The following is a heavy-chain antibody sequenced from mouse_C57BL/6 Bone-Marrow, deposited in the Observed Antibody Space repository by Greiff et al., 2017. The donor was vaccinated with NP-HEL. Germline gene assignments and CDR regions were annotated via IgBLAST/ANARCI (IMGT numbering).Heavy chain of an antibody. V-gene: IGHV1-85*01. CDR1: GYTFTSYD. J-gene: IGHJ2*01. D-gene: IGHD2-12*01. CDR2: IYPRDGST. Sequence: QVQLQQSGPELVKPGASVKLSCKASGYTFTSYDINWVKQRPGQGLEWIGWIYPRDGSTKYNEKFKGKATLTVDTSSSSAYMELHSLPSEDSAVYFCARAYPYDPFDYWGQGTTLTVSS. CDR3: ARAYPYDPFDY.